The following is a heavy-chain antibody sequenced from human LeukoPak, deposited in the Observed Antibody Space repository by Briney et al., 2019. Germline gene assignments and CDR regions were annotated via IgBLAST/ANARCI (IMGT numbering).Heavy chain of an antibody. Sequence: ASVKVSCKASGYTFTSYGINWVRQAPGQGLEWMGWINPYSDNTNYVQKHQDRVTMTTDTSTSTAYMELRSLRSDDTAVYYCARGALHCSGGSCHPGYFDYWGQGTLVTVSS. D-gene: IGHD2-15*01. CDR3: ARGALHCSGGSCHPGYFDY. CDR2: INPYSDNT. CDR1: GYTFTSYG. V-gene: IGHV1-18*01. J-gene: IGHJ4*02.